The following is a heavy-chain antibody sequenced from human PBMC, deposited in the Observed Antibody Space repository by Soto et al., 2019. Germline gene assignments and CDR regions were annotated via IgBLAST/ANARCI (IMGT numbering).Heavy chain of an antibody. Sequence: ASVKVSCKASGYTFTSYAMHWVRQAPGQRLEWMGWINAGNGNTKYSQKFQGRVTITRDTSASTAYMELSSLRSEDTAVYYCARSGGPPYDFWSGYSVYYYYGMDVWGQGTTVTVS. J-gene: IGHJ6*02. D-gene: IGHD3-3*01. CDR2: INAGNGNT. CDR3: ARSGGPPYDFWSGYSVYYYYGMDV. V-gene: IGHV1-3*01. CDR1: GYTFTSYA.